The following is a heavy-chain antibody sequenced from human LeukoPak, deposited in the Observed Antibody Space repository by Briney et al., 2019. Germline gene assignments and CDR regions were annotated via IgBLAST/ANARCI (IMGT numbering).Heavy chain of an antibody. D-gene: IGHD1-26*01. CDR1: GGSISSSSYY. V-gene: IGHV4-39*07. Sequence: PSETLSLTCTVSGGSISSSSYYWGWIRQPPGKGLEWIGSIYYSGSTYYNPSLKSRVTISVDTSKNQFSLKLSSVTAADTAVYYCARGSGSYQYYFDYWGQGTLVTVSS. CDR2: IYYSGST. CDR3: ARGSGSYQYYFDY. J-gene: IGHJ4*02.